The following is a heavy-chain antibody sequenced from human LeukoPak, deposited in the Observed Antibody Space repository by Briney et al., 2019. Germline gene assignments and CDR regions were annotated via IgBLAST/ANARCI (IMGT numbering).Heavy chain of an antibody. V-gene: IGHV7-4-1*02. CDR2: INADTGKP. CDR1: GYTFNTHS. CDR3: ARQVGTASSHDFGH. J-gene: IGHJ4*01. D-gene: IGHD2-21*02. Sequence: GASVKVSCKASGYTFNTHSITWVRQAPGQGLEWLGWINADTGKPTYAQGFTGRFVFSLDTSVSTAYLQISNLKAEDTAVYYCARQVGTASSHDFGHWGHGTLVTVSS.